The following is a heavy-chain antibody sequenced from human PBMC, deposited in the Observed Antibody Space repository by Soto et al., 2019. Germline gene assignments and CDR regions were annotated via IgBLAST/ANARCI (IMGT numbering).Heavy chain of an antibody. CDR1: GFTFSDFA. D-gene: IGHD2-2*03. CDR3: AKMEGMDPWAYSFDY. Sequence: EVQVLESGGGLVQPGGSLRLSCAATGFTFSDFAMSWVRQAPGKGLEWVSRIYGGGNGPHYADSVKGRVTISRDNSKYTLYLQMNSLRAEDTAVYYCAKMEGMDPWAYSFDYWGQGTLVTVSS. V-gene: IGHV3-23*01. CDR2: IYGGGNGP. J-gene: IGHJ4*02.